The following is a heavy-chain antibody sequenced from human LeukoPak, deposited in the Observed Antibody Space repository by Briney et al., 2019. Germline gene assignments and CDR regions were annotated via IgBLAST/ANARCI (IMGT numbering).Heavy chain of an antibody. Sequence: GRSLSLSCAASGLTFSSYAMNWVRQAPGKGLEWVSFISSSSSYIYNADSVKGRFTISRDNAKNSLYLQMNSLRAEDTAVYYCTKVRFCTGVTCYPDDNWGQGTLVTVSS. CDR2: ISSSSSYI. V-gene: IGHV3-21*01. CDR1: GLTFSSYA. CDR3: TKVRFCTGVTCYPDDN. D-gene: IGHD2-15*01. J-gene: IGHJ4*02.